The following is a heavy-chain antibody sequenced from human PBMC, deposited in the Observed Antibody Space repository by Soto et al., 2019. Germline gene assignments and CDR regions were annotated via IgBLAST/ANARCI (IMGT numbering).Heavy chain of an antibody. Sequence: QVQLVQSGAEVKKPGSSVKVSCKASGGTYNTFAISWVRQAPGQGLEWMGGIIPVLGPAFYAQKFQGRVTITADKSTTTAHLELTSLRSEYTAVYYCVRAAKRYFDYWGQGTLGTVSS. CDR2: IIPVLGPA. V-gene: IGHV1-69*06. CDR3: VRAAKRYFDY. J-gene: IGHJ4*02. CDR1: GGTYNTFA.